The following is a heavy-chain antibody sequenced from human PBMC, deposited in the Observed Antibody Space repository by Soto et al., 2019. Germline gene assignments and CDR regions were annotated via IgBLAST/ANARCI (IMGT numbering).Heavy chain of an antibody. CDR1: GGSIRSSNW. CDR3: ARVGYDSSGYLGGYFDY. CDR2: IYHSGST. Sequence: QVQLQESGPGLVKPSGTLSLTCAVSGGSIRSSNWWSWVRQPPGKGLEWIGEIYHSGSTNYNPSLKSRVTISVDKSKNQFSLKLSSVTAADTAVYYCARVGYDSSGYLGGYFDYWGQGTLVTVSS. D-gene: IGHD3-22*01. V-gene: IGHV4-4*02. J-gene: IGHJ4*02.